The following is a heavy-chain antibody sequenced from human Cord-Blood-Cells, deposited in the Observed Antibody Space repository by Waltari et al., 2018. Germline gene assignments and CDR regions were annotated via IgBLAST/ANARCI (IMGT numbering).Heavy chain of an antibody. D-gene: IGHD1-1*01. V-gene: IGHV3-23*01. CDR1: GFTFSSYA. J-gene: IGHJ4*02. CDR2: ISGSGGST. Sequence: EVQLLASGGGVVQPGGSLRLRWAASGFTFSSYAMSGVRQAPGKGVEWVSAISGSGGSTYYADSVKGRFTISRDNSKNTLYLQRNSLRAEDTAVYYGAKDPSKKERGFDYWGQGTLVTVSS. CDR3: AKDPSKKERGFDY.